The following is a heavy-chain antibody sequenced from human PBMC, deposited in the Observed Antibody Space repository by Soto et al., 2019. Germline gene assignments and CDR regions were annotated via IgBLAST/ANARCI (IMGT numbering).Heavy chain of an antibody. J-gene: IGHJ4*02. Sequence: GESLKISCAASGFTFSSDWMHWVRQAPGKGLVWVSRINSDGSTTNYADSVKGRFTISRDNAKKTLYLQMNSLRADDTAVYYCARDSSPYYDFWSGFYTYFDFWGQGALVTVSS. V-gene: IGHV3-74*01. CDR2: INSDGSTT. CDR1: GFTFSSDW. D-gene: IGHD3-3*01. CDR3: ARDSSPYYDFWSGFYTYFDF.